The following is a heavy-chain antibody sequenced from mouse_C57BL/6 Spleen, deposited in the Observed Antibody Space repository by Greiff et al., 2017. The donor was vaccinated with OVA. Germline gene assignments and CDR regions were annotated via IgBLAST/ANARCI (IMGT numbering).Heavy chain of an antibody. J-gene: IGHJ2*01. CDR2: ISDGGSYT. V-gene: IGHV5-4*03. CDR1: GFTFGSYA. D-gene: IGHD2-5*01. CDR3: ARGGYSNPYFDY. Sequence: EVMLVESGGGLVKPGGSLKLSCAASGFTFGSYAMSWVRQTPEKRLEWVATISDGGSYTYYPDNVKGRFTISRDNAKNNLYLQMSHLKSEDTAMYYRARGGYSNPYFDYWGQGTTLTVSS.